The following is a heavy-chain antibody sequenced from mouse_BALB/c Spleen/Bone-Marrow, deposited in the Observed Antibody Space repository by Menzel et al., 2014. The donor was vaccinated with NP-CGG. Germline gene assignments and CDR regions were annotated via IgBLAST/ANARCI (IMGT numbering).Heavy chain of an antibody. V-gene: IGHV1-54*02. J-gene: IGHJ3*01. Sequence: QVQLQQSGGEVVKPGTSVKLSCKTSGFTFSSSYISWLKLKPGQSLEWIAWIIGGTGGTTYNQKFTGKAQLTVDTSSNTAYIQLSSLTTEDSAIYYCARPLYGSSFAWFAYWGQGTLVTVSA. D-gene: IGHD1-1*01. CDR1: GFTFSSSY. CDR2: IIGGTGGT. CDR3: ARPLYGSSFAWFAY.